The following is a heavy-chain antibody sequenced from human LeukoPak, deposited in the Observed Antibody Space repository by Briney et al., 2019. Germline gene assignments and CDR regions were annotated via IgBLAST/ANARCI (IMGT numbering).Heavy chain of an antibody. CDR2: IKQDGSEK. Sequence: PGGSLRLSCAASGFTFSSYWMSWVRQAPGKGLEWVANIKQDGSEKYYVDSVKGRFTISRDNAKNSLYLQMNSLRVEDTAVYYCARDSFWSGSVPGYWGQGILVTVSS. CDR3: ARDSFWSGSVPGY. CDR1: GFTFSSYW. J-gene: IGHJ4*02. D-gene: IGHD3-3*01. V-gene: IGHV3-7*01.